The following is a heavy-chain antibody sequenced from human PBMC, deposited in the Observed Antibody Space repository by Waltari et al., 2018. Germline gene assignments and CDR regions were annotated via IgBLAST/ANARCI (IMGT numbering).Heavy chain of an antibody. CDR1: GFLLRNYE. Sequence: EVQLVGSGGGLVQPGGSLHLSCEASGFLLRNYEMNWVRQTPGKGLEWVSYVSVSGKTMYNVDSVKGRFTISRDNAKNSLHLQMNSLRAEDTAVYYCARAYSGSYYRYFEYWGQGALVTVSS. CDR2: VSVSGKTM. CDR3: ARAYSGSYYRYFEY. V-gene: IGHV3-48*03. D-gene: IGHD1-26*01. J-gene: IGHJ1*01.